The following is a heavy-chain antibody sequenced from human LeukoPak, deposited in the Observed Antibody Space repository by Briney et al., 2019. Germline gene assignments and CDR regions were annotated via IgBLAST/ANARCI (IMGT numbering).Heavy chain of an antibody. CDR3: VRLADPGY. CDR2: IKSDGSTT. D-gene: IGHD6-19*01. V-gene: IGHV3-74*01. J-gene: IGHJ4*02. Sequence: GGSLRLSCEPSGFTFSNSWMSWVRQAPGKGLVWVSRIKSDGSTTTYADSVKGRFTISRDNAKSTLYLRMNSLRAEDTAVYYCVRLADPGYWGQGTLVTVSS. CDR1: GFTFSNSW.